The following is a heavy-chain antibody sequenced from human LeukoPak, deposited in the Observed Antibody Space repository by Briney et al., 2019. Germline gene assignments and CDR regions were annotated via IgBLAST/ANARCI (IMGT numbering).Heavy chain of an antibody. CDR2: IRGSGGST. Sequence: GGSLRLSCAASGFTFSSYAMSWVRQAPGKGLEWVSAIRGSGGSTYYADSVKGRFTISRDNSKNTLYLQMNSLRAEDTAVYYCAKSGYYYDSSGYLGSIFDYWGQGTLVTVSS. CDR1: GFTFSSYA. V-gene: IGHV3-23*01. CDR3: AKSGYYYDSSGYLGSIFDY. D-gene: IGHD3-22*01. J-gene: IGHJ4*02.